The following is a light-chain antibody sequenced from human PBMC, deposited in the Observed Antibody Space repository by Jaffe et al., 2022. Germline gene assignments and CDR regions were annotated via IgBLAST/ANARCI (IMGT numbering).Light chain of an antibody. CDR1: QGISSY. CDR2: AAS. V-gene: IGKV1-8*01. CDR3: QQYYSYPSL. J-gene: IGKJ3*01. Sequence: AIRMTQSPSSLSASTGDRVTITCRASQGISSYLAWYQQKPGKAPKLLIYAASTLQSGVPSRFSGSGSGTDFTLTISCLQSEDFATYYCQQYYSYPSLFGPGTKVDIK.